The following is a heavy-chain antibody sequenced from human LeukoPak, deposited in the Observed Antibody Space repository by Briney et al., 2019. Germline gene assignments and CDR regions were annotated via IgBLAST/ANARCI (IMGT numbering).Heavy chain of an antibody. J-gene: IGHJ3*02. CDR2: IKSKSDGGTT. Sequence: GGFLRLSCAASTFTFSNAWMSWVRQAPGKGLEWVGRIKSKSDGGTTDYAAPVKGRFTISRDDSKNTLYLQMNSLKTEDTAVYYCTTASGLWFGELNDAFDIWGQGTMVTVSS. D-gene: IGHD3-10*01. CDR1: TFTFSNAW. CDR3: TTASGLWFGELNDAFDI. V-gene: IGHV3-15*01.